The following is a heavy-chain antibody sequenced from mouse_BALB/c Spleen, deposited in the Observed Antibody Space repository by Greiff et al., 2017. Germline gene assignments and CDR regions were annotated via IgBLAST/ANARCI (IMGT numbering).Heavy chain of an antibody. J-gene: IGHJ4*01. CDR3: ARDGRSYAMDY. CDR2: IRNKANGYTT. V-gene: IGHV7-3*02. CDR1: GFTFTDYY. Sequence: EVMLVESGGGLVQPGGSLRLSCATSGFTFTDYYMSWVRQPPGKALEWLGFIRNKANGYTTEYSASVKGRFTISRDISQSILYLQMNTLRAEDSATYYCARDGRSYAMDYWGQGTSVTVSS.